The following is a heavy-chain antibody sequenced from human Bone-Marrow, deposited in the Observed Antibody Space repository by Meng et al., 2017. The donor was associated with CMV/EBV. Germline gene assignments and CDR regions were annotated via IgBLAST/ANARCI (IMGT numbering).Heavy chain of an antibody. J-gene: IGHJ4*02. D-gene: IGHD1-1*01. Sequence: GESLKISCAASGFTVSRNYMNWVRQAPGKGLEWVSVIYSGGTTYYADSVKGRFTISRDNSKNMVFLQMNSLRPEDTALYYCVNEQRQLKRAFDDWGQGTLVTVSS. CDR3: VNEQRQLKRAFDD. CDR2: IYSGGTT. CDR1: GFTVSRNY. V-gene: IGHV3-53*05.